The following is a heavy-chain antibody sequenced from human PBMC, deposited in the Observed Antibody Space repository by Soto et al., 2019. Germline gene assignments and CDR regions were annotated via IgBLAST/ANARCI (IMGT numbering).Heavy chain of an antibody. CDR1: GFSLINYG. CDR3: AGETQDCRSANCFGFYSPWFVP. J-gene: IGHJ5*02. D-gene: IGHD2-2*01. CDR2: ISYDGGNK. Sequence: QEQLVESGGGVVQPGGSLRLSCVASGFSLINYGMHWVRQAPGKGLELVAVISYDGGNKQYADSVKGRHTISRDNSKKTLYLQVTSLKNEDTAMYYCAGETQDCRSANCFGFYSPWFVPWGQGTLVSVSS. V-gene: IGHV3-30*03.